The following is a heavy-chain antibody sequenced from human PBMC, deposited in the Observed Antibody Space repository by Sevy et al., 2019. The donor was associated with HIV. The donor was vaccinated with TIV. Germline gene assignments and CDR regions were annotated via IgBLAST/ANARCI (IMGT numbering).Heavy chain of an antibody. J-gene: IGHJ6*02. CDR3: ARDVAFTTEYSYGMDV. CDR2: ISYAGSNK. CDR1: GFMFSSYS. D-gene: IGHD4-17*01. V-gene: IGHV3-30-3*01. Sequence: GESLRLSCAASGFMFSSYSVHWVRQAPGKGLEWVAVISYAGSNKYYADSVKGRFTISRDNSKNTLYLQMNSLRAEDTAVYYCARDVAFTTEYSYGMDVWGQGTTVTVSS.